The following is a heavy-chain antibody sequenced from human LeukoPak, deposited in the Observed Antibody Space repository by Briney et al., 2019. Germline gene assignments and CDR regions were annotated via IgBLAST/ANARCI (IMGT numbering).Heavy chain of an antibody. CDR3: ARDLGLSGWTLDY. CDR1: GFTVSSNY. Sequence: GGSLRLSCAASGFTVSSNYMSWVRQAPGKGLEWVSVIYSGGSTYYADSVKGRFTISRDNSKNTLYLQMNSLRAEDTAVYYCARDLGLSGWTLDYWGQGTLVTVSS. J-gene: IGHJ4*02. CDR2: IYSGGST. V-gene: IGHV3-66*01. D-gene: IGHD6-19*01.